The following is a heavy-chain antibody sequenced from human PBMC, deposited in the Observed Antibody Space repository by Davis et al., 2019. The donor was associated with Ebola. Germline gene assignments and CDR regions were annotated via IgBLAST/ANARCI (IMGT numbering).Heavy chain of an antibody. Sequence: GESLKISCAASGFTFSSYAMSWVRQAPGKGLEWVSAISGSGGSTYYADSVKGRFTISRDNSKNTLYLQMNSLRAEDTAVYYCAKDWGYCSGGSCYYDYWGQGTLVTVSS. CDR1: GFTFSSYA. D-gene: IGHD2-15*01. V-gene: IGHV3-23*01. CDR2: ISGSGGST. J-gene: IGHJ4*02. CDR3: AKDWGYCSGGSCYYDY.